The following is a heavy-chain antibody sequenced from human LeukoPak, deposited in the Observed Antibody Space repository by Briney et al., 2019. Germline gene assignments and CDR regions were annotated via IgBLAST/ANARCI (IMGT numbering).Heavy chain of an antibody. Sequence: ASVKVSCKASGYTFTGYYMHWVRQAPGQGLEWMGWINPNSGGTVSAQKFQGRVAMTRDTPINTAFMELSRLTSGDTAVYYCARARGVSYQFDYWGQGTLVTVSS. J-gene: IGHJ4*02. CDR3: ARARGVSYQFDY. V-gene: IGHV1-2*02. CDR2: INPNSGGT. D-gene: IGHD3-16*01. CDR1: GYTFTGYY.